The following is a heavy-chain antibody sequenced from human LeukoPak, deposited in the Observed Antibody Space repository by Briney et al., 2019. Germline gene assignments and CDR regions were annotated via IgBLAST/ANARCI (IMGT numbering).Heavy chain of an antibody. CDR1: GYTFTSYG. CDR2: INPNSGGT. Sequence: ASVKVSCKASGYTFTSYGISWVRQAPGQGLEWMGWINPNSGGTNYAQKFQGRVTMTRDTSISTAYMELSRLRSDDTAVYYCAINVVVTAIDAFDIWGQGTMVTVSS. V-gene: IGHV1-2*02. D-gene: IGHD2-21*02. J-gene: IGHJ3*02. CDR3: AINVVVTAIDAFDI.